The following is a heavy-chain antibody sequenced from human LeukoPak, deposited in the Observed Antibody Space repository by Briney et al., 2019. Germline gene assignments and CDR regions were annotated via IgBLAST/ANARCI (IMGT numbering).Heavy chain of an antibody. CDR1: GGSLSSSSYY. J-gene: IGHJ4*02. CDR2: IYYSGST. CDR3: ASGSYDSSGSLYYFDY. Sequence: SETLSLTCTVSGGSLSSSSYYWGWIRQPPGKGLEWIGSIYYSGSTYYNPSLKSRVTISVDTSKNQFSLKLSSVTAADTAVYYCASGSYDSSGSLYYFDYWGQGTLVTVSS. V-gene: IGHV4-39*07. D-gene: IGHD3-22*01.